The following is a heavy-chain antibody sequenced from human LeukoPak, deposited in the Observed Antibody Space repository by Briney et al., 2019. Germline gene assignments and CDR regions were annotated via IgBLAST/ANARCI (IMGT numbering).Heavy chain of an antibody. J-gene: IGHJ4*02. D-gene: IGHD4-17*01. CDR2: INPNSGGT. Sequence: SVKVSCKASGYTFTGYYMHWVRQAPGQGLEWMGWINPNSGGTNYAQKFQGRVTMTRDMSTSTVYMELSSLRSDDTAVYYCASSPPFMSYGDFTAVYYWGQGTLVTVSS. CDR3: ASSPPFMSYGDFTAVYY. CDR1: GYTFTGYY. V-gene: IGHV1-2*02.